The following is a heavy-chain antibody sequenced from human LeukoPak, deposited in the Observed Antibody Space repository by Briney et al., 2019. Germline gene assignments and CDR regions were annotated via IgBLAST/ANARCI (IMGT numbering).Heavy chain of an antibody. Sequence: PSETLSLTCTVSGGSISSYYWSWIRQPPGKGLEWIGYTYYSGSTNYNPSLKSRVTISVDTSKNQFSLKLSSVTAADTAVYYCARGKYDFWSGYYVDYWGQGTLVTVSS. CDR2: TYYSGST. V-gene: IGHV4-59*01. D-gene: IGHD3-3*01. CDR1: GGSISSYY. J-gene: IGHJ4*02. CDR3: ARGKYDFWSGYYVDY.